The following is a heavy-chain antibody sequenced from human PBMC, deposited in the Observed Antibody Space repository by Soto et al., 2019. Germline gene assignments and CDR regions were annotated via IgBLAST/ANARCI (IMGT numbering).Heavy chain of an antibody. CDR1: GFTFSSSG. CDR2: TWYDGSNE. Sequence: GGSLRLSCAASGFTFSSSGMHWVRQAPGKGLEWVAVTWYDGSNEYYADSVKGRFTISRDNFKNTLYLQMNSLRAEDTAVYYCARELERVFDYWGQGTLVTVSS. V-gene: IGHV3-33*01. D-gene: IGHD1-1*01. CDR3: ARELERVFDY. J-gene: IGHJ4*02.